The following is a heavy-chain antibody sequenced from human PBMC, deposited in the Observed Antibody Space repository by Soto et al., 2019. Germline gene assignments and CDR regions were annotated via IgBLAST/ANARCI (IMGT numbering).Heavy chain of an antibody. Sequence: SETLSLTCTVSGGSISSYYWSWIPQPPGKRLEWIGYIYYSGSTNYNPSLKSRVTISVDTSKNQFSLKLSSVTAADTAVYYCARDRMVRDTAMVGGWNYYYYGMDVWGQGTTVTSP. J-gene: IGHJ6*02. D-gene: IGHD5-18*01. V-gene: IGHV4-59*01. CDR3: ARDRMVRDTAMVGGWNYYYYGMDV. CDR2: IYYSGST. CDR1: GGSISSYY.